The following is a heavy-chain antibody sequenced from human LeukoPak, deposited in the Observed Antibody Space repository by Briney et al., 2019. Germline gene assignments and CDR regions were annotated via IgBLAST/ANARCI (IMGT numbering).Heavy chain of an antibody. CDR3: AGHHPRNTVDF. CDR1: GGSISSYY. V-gene: IGHV4-59*08. CDR2: ISDIGSI. Sequence: SETLSLTCSVSGGSISSYYWSWIRQPPGKGLEWIAYISDIGSINYNPSLKSRVTISLDTSKNQFSLKLSSVTAADTAVYYCAGHHPRNTVDFWGQGALVTVSS. J-gene: IGHJ4*02. D-gene: IGHD2-8*02.